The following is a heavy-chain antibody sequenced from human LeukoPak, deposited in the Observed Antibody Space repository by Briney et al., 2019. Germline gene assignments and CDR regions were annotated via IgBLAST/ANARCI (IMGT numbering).Heavy chain of an antibody. D-gene: IGHD1-14*01. Sequence: ASVKVSCKASGYTSTGYYMHWVRQAPGQGLEWMGWINPNSGGTNYAQKFQGRVTMTRDTSISTAYMELSRLRSDDTAVYYCARVARTLGYFDYWGQGTLVTVSS. V-gene: IGHV1-2*02. J-gene: IGHJ4*02. CDR3: ARVARTLGYFDY. CDR1: GYTSTGYY. CDR2: INPNSGGT.